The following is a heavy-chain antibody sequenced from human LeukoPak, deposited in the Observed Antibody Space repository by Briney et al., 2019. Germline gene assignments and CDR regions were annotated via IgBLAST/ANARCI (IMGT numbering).Heavy chain of an antibody. CDR3: ARPRDGYSYYYYGMDV. V-gene: IGHV1-69*01. D-gene: IGHD5-24*01. CDR1: GGTFSSYT. CDR2: IIPIFGTA. Sequence: SVKVSCKASGGTFSSYTISWVRQAPGQGLEWMGGIIPIFGTANYAQKFQGRVTITADESTSTAYMELSSLRSEDTAVYYCARPRDGYSYYYYGMDVWGQGTTVTVSS. J-gene: IGHJ6*02.